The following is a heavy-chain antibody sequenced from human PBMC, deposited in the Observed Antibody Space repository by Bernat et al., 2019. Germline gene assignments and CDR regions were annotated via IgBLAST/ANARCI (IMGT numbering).Heavy chain of an antibody. CDR2: ISSTSRYI. Sequence: EVQLVESGGGLVKPGGSLRLSCAASGFTFSSYSMNWVRQAPGEGLEWVSFISSTSRYIYYADSGKGRFTISRDNAKNSLYLQMNSLRAEDTAVYYCARAPFYGSGSYYSDYYYYYMDVWGKGTTVTVSS. D-gene: IGHD3-10*01. CDR1: GFTFSSYS. J-gene: IGHJ6*03. CDR3: ARAPFYGSGSYYSDYYYYYMDV. V-gene: IGHV3-21*01.